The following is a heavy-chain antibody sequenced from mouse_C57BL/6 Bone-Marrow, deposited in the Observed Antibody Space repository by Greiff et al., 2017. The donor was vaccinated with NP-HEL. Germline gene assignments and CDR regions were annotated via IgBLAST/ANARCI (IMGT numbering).Heavy chain of an antibody. CDR1: GFTFTDYY. V-gene: IGHV7-3*01. CDR3: ARYNYYGSEDYYFDY. Sequence: EVKLMESGGGLVQPGGSLSLSCAASGFTFTDYYMSWVRQPPGKALEWLGFIRNKANGYTTEYSASVKGRFTISRDNSQSILYLQMNALRAEDSATYYCARYNYYGSEDYYFDYWGQGTTLTVSS. CDR2: IRNKANGYTT. D-gene: IGHD1-1*01. J-gene: IGHJ2*01.